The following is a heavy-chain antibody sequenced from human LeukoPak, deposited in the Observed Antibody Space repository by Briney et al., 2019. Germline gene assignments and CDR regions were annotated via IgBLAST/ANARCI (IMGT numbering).Heavy chain of an antibody. Sequence: GESLKISCKGSGYSFTSYWIGWARQMPGKGLEWMGIIYPGDSDTRYSPSFQGQVTISADKSISTAYLQWSSLKASDTAMYYCARQTTVTTRYWYFDLWGRGTLVTVSS. D-gene: IGHD4-17*01. V-gene: IGHV5-51*01. CDR3: ARQTTVTTRYWYFDL. CDR1: GYSFTSYW. J-gene: IGHJ2*01. CDR2: IYPGDSDT.